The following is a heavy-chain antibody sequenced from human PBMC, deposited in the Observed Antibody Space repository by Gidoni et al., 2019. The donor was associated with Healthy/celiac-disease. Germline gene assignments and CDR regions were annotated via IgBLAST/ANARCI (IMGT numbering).Heavy chain of an antibody. CDR3: ARGGPRGYYYGMDV. J-gene: IGHJ6*02. V-gene: IGHV3-53*01. CDR2: IYSGGST. CDR1: GVTVSSNY. Sequence: EVQLVASGGGLIQPGGSLRLSCAASGVTVSSNYMSWVRQAPGKGLAWVSVIYSGGSTYYADSVKGRFTISRDNSKNTLYLQMNSLRAEDTAVYYCARGGPRGYYYGMDVWGQGTTVTVSS.